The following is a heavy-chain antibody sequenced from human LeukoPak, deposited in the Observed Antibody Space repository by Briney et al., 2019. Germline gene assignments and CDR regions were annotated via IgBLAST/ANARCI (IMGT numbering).Heavy chain of an antibody. Sequence: SETLSLTCTVSGGSISSGSYYWSWIRQPAGKGLEWIGRIYTSGSTNYNPSLKSRVTISVDTSKNQFSLKLSSVTAADTAVYYCARPPGRSGSYHEDYYYMDVWGKGTTVTVSS. J-gene: IGHJ6*03. CDR1: GGSISSGSYY. CDR3: ARPPGRSGSYHEDYYYMDV. CDR2: IYTSGST. V-gene: IGHV4-61*02. D-gene: IGHD1-26*01.